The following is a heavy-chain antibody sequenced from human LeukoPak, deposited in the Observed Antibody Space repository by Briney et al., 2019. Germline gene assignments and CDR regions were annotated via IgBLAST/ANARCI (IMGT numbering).Heavy chain of an antibody. CDR3: VRIPNSANFPNWFDP. Sequence: PGGSLRLSCAASGFTFSSSAMNWVRRAPGKGLEWVSSISSSDYIYYADSVKGRFTISRDNAKNSLYLQMNSLRAEDTAVYYCVRIPNSANFPNWFDPWGQGTLVTVSS. D-gene: IGHD4/OR15-4a*01. CDR1: GFTFSSSA. CDR2: ISSSDYI. V-gene: IGHV3-21*01. J-gene: IGHJ5*02.